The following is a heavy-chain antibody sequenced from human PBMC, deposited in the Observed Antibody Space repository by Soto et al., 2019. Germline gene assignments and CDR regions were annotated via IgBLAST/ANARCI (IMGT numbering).Heavy chain of an antibody. CDR3: ARAYYGDYAPSTFDY. V-gene: IGHV4-59*01. CDR2: IYYSGST. D-gene: IGHD4-17*01. Sequence: QVQLQESGPGLVKPSETLSLTCTVSGGSISSYYWSWIRQPPGKGMEWIGYIYYSGSTNYNPSLKSRVTISVDTSKNQFSLKLSSVTAADTAVYYCARAYYGDYAPSTFDYWGQGTLVTVSS. CDR1: GGSISSYY. J-gene: IGHJ4*02.